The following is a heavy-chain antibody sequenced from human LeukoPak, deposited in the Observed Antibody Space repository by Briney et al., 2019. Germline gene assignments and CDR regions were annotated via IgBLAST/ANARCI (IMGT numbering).Heavy chain of an antibody. CDR3: ARVDYGGNSGGAFDI. CDR1: GFTVSSNY. D-gene: IGHD4-23*01. J-gene: IGHJ3*02. Sequence: PGGSLRLSCAASGFTVSSNYMSWVRQAPGKGLEWVSVIYSGGSTYYADSVKGRFTISRDNSKNTLYLQMNSLRAEDTAVYYCARVDYGGNSGGAFDIWGQGTMVTVSS. V-gene: IGHV3-66*01. CDR2: IYSGGST.